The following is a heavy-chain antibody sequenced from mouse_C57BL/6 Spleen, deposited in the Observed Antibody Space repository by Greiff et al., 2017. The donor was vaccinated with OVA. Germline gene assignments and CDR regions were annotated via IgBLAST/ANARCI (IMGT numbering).Heavy chain of an antibody. Sequence: VQLQQSGPELVKPGASVKISCKASGYSFTGYYMNWVKQSPEKSLEWIGEINPSTGGTTYNQTFKAKATLTVDKSSSTAYMQLKSLTSEDSAVYYCARRDYGSSYWYFDVWGTGTTVTVSS. CDR1: GYSFTGYY. V-gene: IGHV1-42*01. J-gene: IGHJ1*03. CDR2: INPSTGGT. D-gene: IGHD1-1*01. CDR3: ARRDYGSSYWYFDV.